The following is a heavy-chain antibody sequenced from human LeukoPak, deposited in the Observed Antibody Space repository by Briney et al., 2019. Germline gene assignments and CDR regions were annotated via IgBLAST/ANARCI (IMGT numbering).Heavy chain of an antibody. CDR1: GYSFTSYW. CDR2: ISPADSDT. CDR3: ARPAYCGSDCLAV. Sequence: GESLKISCMGSGYSFTSYWIAWVRQMPGKGLEWMGFISPADSDTRYSPSFQGQVTISADKPINTAYLQWSSLKASDTAMYYCARPAYCGSDCLAVWGQGTLVTVSS. V-gene: IGHV5-51*01. D-gene: IGHD2-21*02. J-gene: IGHJ4*02.